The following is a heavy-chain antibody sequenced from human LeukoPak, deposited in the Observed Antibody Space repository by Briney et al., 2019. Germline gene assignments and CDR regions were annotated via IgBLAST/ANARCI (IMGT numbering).Heavy chain of an antibody. Sequence: GGSLRLSSAASGFTFSTYSMNWVRQAPGKGLEWVSYISAGSSTIYYADSVKGRFTISRHNSKNTLYLQMNSLRAEDTAVYYCARDYADYGGNSGRYYGMDVWGQGTTVTVSS. J-gene: IGHJ6*02. CDR1: GFTFSTYS. D-gene: IGHD4-23*01. CDR3: ARDYADYGGNSGRYYGMDV. CDR2: ISAGSSTI. V-gene: IGHV3-48*01.